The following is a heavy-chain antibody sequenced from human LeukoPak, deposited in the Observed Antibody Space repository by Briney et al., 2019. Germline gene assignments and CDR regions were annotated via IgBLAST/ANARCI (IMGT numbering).Heavy chain of an antibody. Sequence: GGSLRLSCAASGFTFSSYGMHWVRQAPGKGLEWVAFTPYDGRKEYYADSVKGRFTISRDNSKNTLYLQMNSLKSEDTAVYYCAKDSRYYYIDYWGKGTLVAVSS. D-gene: IGHD1-14*01. J-gene: IGHJ4*02. CDR1: GFTFSSYG. CDR3: AKDSRYYYIDY. V-gene: IGHV3-30*02. CDR2: TPYDGRKE.